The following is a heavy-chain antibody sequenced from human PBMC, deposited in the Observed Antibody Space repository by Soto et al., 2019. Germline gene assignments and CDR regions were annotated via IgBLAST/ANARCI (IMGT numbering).Heavy chain of an antibody. CDR2: IYYSGST. V-gene: IGHV4-39*01. CDR1: GGSISSSSYY. CDR3: ARHRAASDYDFWSGYYWYFDL. J-gene: IGHJ2*01. D-gene: IGHD3-3*01. Sequence: SETLSLTCTVSGGSISSSSYYWGWIRQPPGKGLEWIGSIYYSGSTYYNPSLKSRVTISVDTSKNQFSLKLSSVTAADTAVYYCARHRAASDYDFWSGYYWYFDLWGRGTLVTVSS.